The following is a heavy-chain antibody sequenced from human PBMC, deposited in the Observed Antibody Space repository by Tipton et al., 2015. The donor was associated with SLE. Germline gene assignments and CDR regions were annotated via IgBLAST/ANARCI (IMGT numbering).Heavy chain of an antibody. CDR2: IIPIFGTA. D-gene: IGHD6-19*01. Sequence: QLVQSGPEVKKPGSSVKVSCKASGGTFSSYAISWVRQAPGQGLEWMGGIIPIFGTANYAQQFQGRVTITADESTSTAYMELSSMRSEGSAVYDWARPGYSSGWDCWGQETLVTVSS. CDR3: ARPGYSSGWDC. CDR1: GGTFSSYA. J-gene: IGHJ4*02. V-gene: IGHV1-69*01.